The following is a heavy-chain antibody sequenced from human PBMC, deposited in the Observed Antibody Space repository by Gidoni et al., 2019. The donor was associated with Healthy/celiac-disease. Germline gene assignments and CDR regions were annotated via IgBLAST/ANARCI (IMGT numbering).Heavy chain of an antibody. D-gene: IGHD3-10*01. CDR2: IDSGGST. CDR1: GFTVSSNY. J-gene: IGHJ6*02. V-gene: IGHV3-66*01. Sequence: EVQLVESGGGLVQPVGSLRLSCAASGFTVSSNYMSWVRQAPGKGLEWVSVIDSGGSTYYADSVKGRFTISRDNSKNTLYLQMNSLRAEDTAVYYCAREVDGSGSYLYSYGMDVWGQGTTVTVSS. CDR3: AREVDGSGSYLYSYGMDV.